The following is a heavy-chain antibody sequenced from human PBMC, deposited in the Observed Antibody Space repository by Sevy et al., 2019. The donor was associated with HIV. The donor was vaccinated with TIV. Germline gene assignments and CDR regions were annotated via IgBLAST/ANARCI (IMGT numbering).Heavy chain of an antibody. D-gene: IGHD6-6*01. CDR1: GASISSYY. CDR3: ATSIATRLYWYFDL. CDR2: TYYRGST. V-gene: IGHV4-59*01. Sequence: SETLSLTCTVSGASISSYYWSWIRQPPGKGLEWIGNTYYRGSTNYNPSLKSRVSISVDTSKNQFSLKLSSVTAADTAVYYCATSIATRLYWYFDLRGRGTLVTVSS. J-gene: IGHJ2*01.